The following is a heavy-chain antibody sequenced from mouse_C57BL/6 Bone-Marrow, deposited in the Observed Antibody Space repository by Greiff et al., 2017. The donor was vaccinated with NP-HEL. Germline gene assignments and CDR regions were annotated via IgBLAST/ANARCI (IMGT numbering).Heavy chain of an antibody. V-gene: IGHV5-4*01. D-gene: IGHD1-1*01. CDR2: ISDGGSYT. J-gene: IGHJ2*01. CDR1: GFTFSSYA. Sequence: DVQLVESGGGLVKPGGSLKLSCAASGFTFSSYAMSWVRQTPEKRLEWVATISDGGSYTYYPDNVKGRFTISRDNAKNNLYLQMSHLKSEDTAMYYCARDRGLRGWGQGTTLTVSS. CDR3: ARDRGLRG.